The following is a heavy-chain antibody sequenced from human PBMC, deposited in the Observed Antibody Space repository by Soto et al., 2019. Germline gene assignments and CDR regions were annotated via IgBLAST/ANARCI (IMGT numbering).Heavy chain of an antibody. Sequence: QVQLQESGPGLVKPSETLSLTCTVSGGSISSYYWSWIRQPPGKGLEWIGYIYYSGSTNYNPSLNSRVTTSVDTSKTHCSLKLSSVTAADTAVYYCARRYGGNLDYWGQGTLVTVSS. CDR1: GGSISSYY. CDR3: ARRYGGNLDY. CDR2: IYYSGST. D-gene: IGHD1-26*01. V-gene: IGHV4-59*08. J-gene: IGHJ4*02.